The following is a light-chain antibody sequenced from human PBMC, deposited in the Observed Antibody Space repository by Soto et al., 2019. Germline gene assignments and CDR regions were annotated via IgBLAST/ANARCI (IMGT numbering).Light chain of an antibody. Sequence: QSALTQPASVSGSPGQSITISCTGTSSDVGSYNLVSWYQQHPGKAPKLMIYEGSKRPSGVSNRFSGSKSGNTASLTISGLQAQDEADYHCCSCAGSSTHVVFGGGTKLTVL. V-gene: IGLV2-23*01. CDR1: SSDVGSYNL. CDR3: CSCAGSSTHVV. CDR2: EGS. J-gene: IGLJ2*01.